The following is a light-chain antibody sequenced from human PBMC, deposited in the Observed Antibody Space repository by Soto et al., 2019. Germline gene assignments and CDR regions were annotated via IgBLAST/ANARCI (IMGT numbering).Light chain of an antibody. CDR2: DDS. V-gene: IGLV3-21*02. CDR3: QVWDTTRDYSVV. J-gene: IGLJ2*01. CDR1: NIGSRS. Sequence: SYELTQPPSVSVAPGPTARITCGGDNIGSRSVHWYQQKPGQAPVLVVYDDSDRPSGIPERFSGSNSGYTATLTISRVEAGDEADYYWQVWDTTRDYSVVFGGGTKLTVL.